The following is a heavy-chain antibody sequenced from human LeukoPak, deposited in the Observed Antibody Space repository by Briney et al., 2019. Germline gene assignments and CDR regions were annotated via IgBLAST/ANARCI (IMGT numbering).Heavy chain of an antibody. D-gene: IGHD5-24*01. CDR1: GGSISSSSYY. V-gene: IGHV4-39*07. Sequence: SETLSLTCTVSGGSISSSSYYWGWIRQPPGKGLEWIGSIYYSGSTYYDPSLKSRVTISVDTSKNQFSLKLSSVTAADTAVYYCARGGGMGHYYYYMDVWGKGTTVTISS. J-gene: IGHJ6*03. CDR3: ARGGGMGHYYYYMDV. CDR2: IYYSGST.